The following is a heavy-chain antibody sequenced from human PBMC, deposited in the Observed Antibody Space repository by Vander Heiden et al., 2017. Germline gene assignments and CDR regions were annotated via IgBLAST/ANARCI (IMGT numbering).Heavy chain of an antibody. J-gene: IGHJ4*02. CDR3: ARHRGIAARTPVGY. D-gene: IGHD6-6*01. CDR2: IYYSGSN. V-gene: IGHV4-39*01. CDR1: GGPIRSSSYS. Sequence: QLQLQESAPGLVKPSETLSLTCTVPGGPIRSSSYSWGWIRPPPGKGVEWHGRIYYSGSNYYNPSLKSRVTISVDTSKSQFCLKLSSVTDADTAVYYCARHRGIAARTPVGYWGQGTLVTVSS.